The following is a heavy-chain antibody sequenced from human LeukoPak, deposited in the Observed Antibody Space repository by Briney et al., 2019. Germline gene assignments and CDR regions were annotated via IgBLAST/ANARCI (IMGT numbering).Heavy chain of an antibody. CDR3: ARESSSWYNLNYYYMDV. Sequence: SETLSLTCTVSGGSISSYYWSWIRQPAGKGLEWIGRIYTSGSTNYNPSLKSRVTMSVDTSKNQFSLKLSSVTAADTAVYYCARESSSWYNLNYYYMDVWGKGTTVTVSS. CDR2: IYTSGST. D-gene: IGHD6-13*01. V-gene: IGHV4-4*07. CDR1: GGSISSYY. J-gene: IGHJ6*03.